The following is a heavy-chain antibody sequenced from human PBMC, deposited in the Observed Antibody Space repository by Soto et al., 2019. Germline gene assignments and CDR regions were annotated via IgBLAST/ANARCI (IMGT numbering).Heavy chain of an antibody. D-gene: IGHD3-16*01. J-gene: IGHJ4*02. CDR2: IKQDESEK. CDR1: GFSFSSYW. CDR3: VRDVAFDYVN. V-gene: IGHV3-7*01. Sequence: EVQLVESGGGLVQPGGSLRISCTVSGFSFSSYWMSWVRQAPGKGLEWVASIKQDESEKYYVDSVKGRFTISRDNADDSLFLQMNSLGDDDTSVYFCVRDVAFDYVNWGQGTLVTVSS.